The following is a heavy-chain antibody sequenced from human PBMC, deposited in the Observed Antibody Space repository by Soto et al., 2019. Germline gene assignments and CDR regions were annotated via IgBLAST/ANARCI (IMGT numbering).Heavy chain of an antibody. CDR1: GGTFSSYT. CDR3: ARDRCSGGSCLYGMDV. J-gene: IGHJ6*02. Sequence: SVKVSCKASGGTFSSYTISWVRQAPGQGLEWMGRIIPILGIANYADSVKGRFTISRDNSKNTLYLQMNSLRAEDTAVYYCARDRCSGGSCLYGMDVWGQGTTVTVSS. CDR2: IIPILGIA. V-gene: IGHV1-69*04. D-gene: IGHD2-15*01.